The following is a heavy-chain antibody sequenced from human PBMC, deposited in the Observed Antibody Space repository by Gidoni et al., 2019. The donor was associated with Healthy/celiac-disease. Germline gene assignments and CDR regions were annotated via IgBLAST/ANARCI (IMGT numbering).Heavy chain of an antibody. CDR2: IIPLFGTA. CDR1: GGTFSSYA. V-gene: IGHV1-69*01. D-gene: IGHD3-9*01. Sequence: QVQLVQSGAEVKKPGSSVKVSCKASGGTFSSYAISWVRQAPGQGLEWMGGIIPLFGTANYAQKFQGRVTITADESTSTAYMELSSLRSEDTAVYYCARMYYDILTGSGHHYYYYYMDVWGKGTTVTVSS. J-gene: IGHJ6*03. CDR3: ARMYYDILTGSGHHYYYYYMDV.